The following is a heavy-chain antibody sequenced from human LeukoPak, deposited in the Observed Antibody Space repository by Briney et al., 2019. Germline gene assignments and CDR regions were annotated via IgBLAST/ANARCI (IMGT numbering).Heavy chain of an antibody. D-gene: IGHD6-13*01. CDR1: GYSFTSYW. V-gene: IGHV5-51*01. J-gene: IGHJ5*02. CDR3: ARRFTYSTTTNWFDP. Sequence: RGESLKISCKGSGYSFTSYWIGWVRQMPGKGLEWMGIIYPGDSDTRYSPSFQGQVTISADKSISTAYLQWSSLKASDTAMYYCARRFTYSTTTNWFDPWGQGTLVTVSS. CDR2: IYPGDSDT.